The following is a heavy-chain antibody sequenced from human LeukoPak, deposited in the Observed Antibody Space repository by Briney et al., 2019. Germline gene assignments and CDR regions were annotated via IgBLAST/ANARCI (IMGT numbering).Heavy chain of an antibody. D-gene: IGHD6-13*01. J-gene: IGHJ3*02. CDR1: GFTFSSYG. Sequence: GGSLRLSCAASGFTFSSYGMHWVRQAPGKGLEWVAVIWYDGSNKYYADSVKGRFTISRDNSKNTLYLQMNSLRAEDTAVYYCARDSSSSWYVPDAFDIWGQGTMVTVPS. V-gene: IGHV3-33*01. CDR2: IWYDGSNK. CDR3: ARDSSSSWYVPDAFDI.